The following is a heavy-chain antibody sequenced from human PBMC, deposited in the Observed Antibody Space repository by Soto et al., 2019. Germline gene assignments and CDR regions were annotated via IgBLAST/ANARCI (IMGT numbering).Heavy chain of an antibody. D-gene: IGHD1-26*01. CDR3: AQDPRWEPGHSYYYYGMAV. CDR1: GFTFSSYG. J-gene: IGHJ6*02. CDR2: ISYDGSNK. V-gene: IGHV3-30*18. Sequence: QVQLVESGGGVVQPGRSLRLSCAASGFTFSSYGMHWVRQAPGKGLEWVAVISYDGSNKYYADSVNGRFTISRDNSKNTLYLQMPSLTAEDPAVYYCAQDPRWEPGHSYYYYGMAVWGQGTTVTVSS.